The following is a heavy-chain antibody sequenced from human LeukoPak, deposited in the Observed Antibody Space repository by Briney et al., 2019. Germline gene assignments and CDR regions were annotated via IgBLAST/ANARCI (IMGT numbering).Heavy chain of an antibody. D-gene: IGHD6-19*01. V-gene: IGHV3-53*01. CDR3: AREGIAVAGAYWYFDL. CDR2: IYSGGST. J-gene: IGHJ2*01. CDR1: GFTVSSNY. Sequence: GGSLRLSCAASGFTVSSNYMSWVRQAPGKGLEWVSVIYSGGSTYYADSVKGRFTISRDNSKNTLYLQMNSLRAEDTAVYYCAREGIAVAGAYWYFDLWGRGTLVTVSS.